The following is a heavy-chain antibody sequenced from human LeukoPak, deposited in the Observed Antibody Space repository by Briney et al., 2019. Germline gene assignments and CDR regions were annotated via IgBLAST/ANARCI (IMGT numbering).Heavy chain of an antibody. CDR2: IYYSGST. D-gene: IGHD5-24*01. Sequence: SETLSLTCTVSGGSISSSSYYWGWIRQPPGKGLEWIGSIYYSGSTYYNPSLKSRVTISVDTSKNQFSLKLSSETAADTAVYYCARVGRWLQSFDYWGQGTLVTVSS. CDR3: ARVGRWLQSFDY. V-gene: IGHV4-39*01. J-gene: IGHJ4*02. CDR1: GGSISSSSYY.